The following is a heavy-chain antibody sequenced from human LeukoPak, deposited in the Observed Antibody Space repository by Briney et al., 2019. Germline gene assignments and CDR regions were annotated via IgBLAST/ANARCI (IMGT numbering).Heavy chain of an antibody. CDR1: GFTFGSYA. Sequence: GGSLRLSCAASGFTFGSYAMSWVRQAPGKGLEWVSAISGSGGSTYYADSVRGRFTISRDNSKNTLYLQMNSLRAEGTAVYYCAKHTGGLWFGELSIGYWGQGTLVTVSS. V-gene: IGHV3-23*01. CDR2: ISGSGGST. CDR3: AKHTGGLWFGELSIGY. J-gene: IGHJ4*02. D-gene: IGHD3-10*01.